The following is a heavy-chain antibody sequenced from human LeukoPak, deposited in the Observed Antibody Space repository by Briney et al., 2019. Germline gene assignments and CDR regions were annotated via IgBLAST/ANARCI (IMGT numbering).Heavy chain of an antibody. V-gene: IGHV3-21*01. CDR1: EFTFSNYT. CDR2: ISSTSTYI. J-gene: IGHJ4*02. D-gene: IGHD2-15*01. Sequence: GGSLRLSCAASEFTFSNYTINWVRQAPGKGLEWVSSISSTSTYISYADSVKGRFTISRDNAKNSLYLQMNRLRAEDTAVYYCARGGGNFDYWGQGTLVTVSS. CDR3: ARGGGNFDY.